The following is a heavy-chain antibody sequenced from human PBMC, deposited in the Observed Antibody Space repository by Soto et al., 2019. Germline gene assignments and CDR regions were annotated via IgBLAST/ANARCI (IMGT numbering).Heavy chain of an antibody. CDR3: ARRSITIFGVVTQYFDY. D-gene: IGHD3-3*01. J-gene: IGHJ4*02. CDR1: CGSLSSSCFY. CDR2: IYYSGST. Sequence: SGTLSPTRPLSCGSLSSSCFYLGWVRPPPGKGLEWIGSIYYSGSTYYNPSLKSRVTISVDTSKNQFSLKLSSVTAADTAVYYCARRSITIFGVVTQYFDYWGQGTLVTVSS. V-gene: IGHV4-39*01.